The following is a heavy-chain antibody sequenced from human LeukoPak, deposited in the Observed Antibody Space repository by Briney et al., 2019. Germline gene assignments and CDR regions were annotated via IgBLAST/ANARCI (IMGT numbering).Heavy chain of an antibody. D-gene: IGHD1-26*01. V-gene: IGHV3-30*18. CDR2: ISYDGSNK. J-gene: IGHJ4*02. CDR3: AKDRAQVGLRTQAVDY. CDR1: GFTFSSYG. Sequence: GRSLRLSCAASGFTFSSYGMHWVRQAPGKGLEWVAVISYDGSNKYYADSVKGRFTISRDNSKNTLYLQMNSLRAEDTAVYYCAKDRAQVGLRTQAVDYWGQGTLVTVSS.